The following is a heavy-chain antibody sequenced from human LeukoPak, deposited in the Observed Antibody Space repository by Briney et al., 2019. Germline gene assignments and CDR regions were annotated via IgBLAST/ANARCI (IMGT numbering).Heavy chain of an antibody. CDR2: IQNSGTT. D-gene: IGHD6-19*01. V-gene: IGHV4-38-2*01. CDR1: DYSIRSGYC. Sequence: SETLSLTCAVSDYSIRSGYCWGWIRQPPGKGLEWIASIQNSGTTYFNPSLKSRVTISVDMSTNQFSLKLTSVTAADTAVYYCARWAVTGITYWGQGALVTVSS. J-gene: IGHJ4*02. CDR3: ARWAVTGITY.